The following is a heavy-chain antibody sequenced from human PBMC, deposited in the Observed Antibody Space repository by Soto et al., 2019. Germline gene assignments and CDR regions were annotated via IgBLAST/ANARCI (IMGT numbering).Heavy chain of an antibody. J-gene: IGHJ6*02. CDR3: VRPLPSGQTRARNF. CDR2: IYNDGTT. V-gene: IGHV3-53*01. Sequence: GGSLRLSCVASGLPVAGSYMAWVRQAPGKGLEWASVIYNDGTTYYSQSVEGRFTISRDTSKNTLYLQMDRLRDEDTAVYYCVRPLPSGQTRARNFWGQVTTITVSS. D-gene: IGHD1-7*01. CDR1: GLPVAGSY.